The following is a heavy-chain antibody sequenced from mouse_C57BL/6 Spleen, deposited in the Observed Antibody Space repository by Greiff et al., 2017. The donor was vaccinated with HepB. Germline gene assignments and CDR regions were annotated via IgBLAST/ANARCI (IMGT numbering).Heavy chain of an antibody. CDR3: TPPGGLRRGFAY. CDR1: GFNIKDDY. CDR2: IDPENGDT. D-gene: IGHD2-4*01. V-gene: IGHV14-4*01. J-gene: IGHJ3*01. Sequence: VQLKESGAELVRPGASVKLSCTASGFNIKDDYMHWVKQRPEQGLEWIGWIDPENGDTEYASKFQGKATITADTSSNTAYLQRSSLTSEDTAVYYCTPPGGLRRGFAYWGQGTLVTVSA.